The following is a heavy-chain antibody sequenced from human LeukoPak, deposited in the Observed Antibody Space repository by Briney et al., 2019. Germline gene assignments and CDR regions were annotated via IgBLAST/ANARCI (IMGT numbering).Heavy chain of an antibody. CDR3: ARESLLVGYQPPFDY. CDR2: ISSSSSYI. CDR1: GFTFSSYS. Sequence: GGSLRLSCAASGFTFSSYSMNWVRQAPGKGLEWVSSISSSSSYIYYADSVKGRFTLSRDNAKNSLYLQMNSLRAEDTAVYYCARESLLVGYQPPFDYRGQGTLVTVPS. V-gene: IGHV3-21*01. D-gene: IGHD5-12*01. J-gene: IGHJ4*02.